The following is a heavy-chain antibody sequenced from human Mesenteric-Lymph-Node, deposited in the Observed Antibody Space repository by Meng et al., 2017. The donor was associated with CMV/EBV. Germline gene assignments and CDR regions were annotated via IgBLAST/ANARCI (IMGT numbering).Heavy chain of an antibody. CDR3: ARGRYYSGENYFDY. Sequence: GESLKISCAASGFSFSTFGMHWVRQAPGKGLEWVAFIRYDGSSKYYADSVRGRFTISRDNAKNSLYLQMSSLRAEDTAVYYCARGRYYSGENYFDYWGQGTLVTVSS. V-gene: IGHV3-30*02. CDR1: GFSFSTFG. J-gene: IGHJ4*02. D-gene: IGHD3-10*01. CDR2: IRYDGSSK.